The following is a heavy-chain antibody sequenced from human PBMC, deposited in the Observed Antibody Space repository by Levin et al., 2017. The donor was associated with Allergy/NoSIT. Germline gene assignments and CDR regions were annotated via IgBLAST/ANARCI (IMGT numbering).Heavy chain of an antibody. CDR1: GFTFDDYA. V-gene: IGHV3-9*01. D-gene: IGHD2/OR15-2a*01. CDR2: ISWNSGSF. J-gene: IGHJ2*01. Sequence: SLKISCAASGFTFDDYAMHWVRQAPGKGLEWVSGISWNSGSFYYADSVKGRFTISRDNAKNSLYLQMNSLRAEDTALYYCAKDVTDYFLWYFDLWGRGTLVTVSS. CDR3: AKDVTDYFLWYFDL.